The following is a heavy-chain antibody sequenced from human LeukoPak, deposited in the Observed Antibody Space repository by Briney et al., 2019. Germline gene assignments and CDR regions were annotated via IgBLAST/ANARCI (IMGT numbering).Heavy chain of an antibody. V-gene: IGHV4-4*08. CDR2: ISSSGNT. Sequence: SETLSLTCTVSGGSISSYYWSWIRQPPGKRLEWVGSISSSGNTYYNPTLKSRVTISVDTSKNLFSLNLTSVTAADAAVYYCARDLGYSGFDWAPWGQGTLVTVSS. CDR1: GGSISSYY. J-gene: IGHJ5*02. D-gene: IGHD5-12*01. CDR3: ARDLGYSGFDWAP.